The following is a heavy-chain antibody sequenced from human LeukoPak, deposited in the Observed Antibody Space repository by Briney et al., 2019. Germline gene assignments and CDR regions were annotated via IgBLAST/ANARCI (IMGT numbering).Heavy chain of an antibody. D-gene: IGHD3-22*01. Sequence: SVKVSCTASGGTFSSYAISWVRQAPGQGLEWMGRIIPILGIANYAQKFQGRVTITADKSTSTAYMELSSLRSEDTAVYYCARDYYDSSGYYYPVDYWGQGTLVTVSS. CDR1: GGTFSSYA. V-gene: IGHV1-69*04. CDR2: IIPILGIA. J-gene: IGHJ4*02. CDR3: ARDYYDSSGYYYPVDY.